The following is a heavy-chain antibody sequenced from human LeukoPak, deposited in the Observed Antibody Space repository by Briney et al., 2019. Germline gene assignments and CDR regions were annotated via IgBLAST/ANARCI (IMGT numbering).Heavy chain of an antibody. D-gene: IGHD1-26*01. CDR3: AKSISSGLAATAVGAQFDY. J-gene: IGHJ4*02. CDR2: ISWNSGSI. V-gene: IGHV3-9*01. CDR1: GFTFDDYA. Sequence: PGGSLRLSCAASGFTFDDYAMHWVRQAPGKGLEWVSGISWNSGSIGYADSVKGRFTISRDNAKNSLYLQMNSLRAEDTAVYYCAKSISSGLAATAVGAQFDYWGQGTLVTVSS.